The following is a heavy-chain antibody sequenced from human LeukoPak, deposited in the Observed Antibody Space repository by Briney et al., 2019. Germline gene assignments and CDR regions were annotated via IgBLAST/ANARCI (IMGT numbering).Heavy chain of an antibody. CDR1: GGSISSNNW. D-gene: IGHD3-22*01. CDR2: IYHSGSP. CDR3: ARVLIPTYYYDSSGYYVDY. Sequence: TSETLSLTCAVSGGSISSNNWWGWVRQPPGKGLEWIGEIYHSGSPNYNPSLKSRVTISVDKSRNHFSLNLSSVTAADTAVYYCARVLIPTYYYDSSGYYVDYWGQGTLVTVSS. V-gene: IGHV4-4*02. J-gene: IGHJ4*02.